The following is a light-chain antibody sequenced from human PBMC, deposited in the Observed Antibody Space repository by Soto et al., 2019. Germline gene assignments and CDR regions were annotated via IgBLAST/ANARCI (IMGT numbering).Light chain of an antibody. Sequence: EIVLTQSPATLSLSPGERATLSCRASQSVSSYLAWYQQKPGQAPSLLIYDASNRATGIPARFSGSGSGTDFTLTISSLEPEDFAVYYWQQRNTWLTFGGGTKVEIK. V-gene: IGKV3-11*01. CDR3: QQRNTWLT. CDR2: DAS. J-gene: IGKJ4*01. CDR1: QSVSSY.